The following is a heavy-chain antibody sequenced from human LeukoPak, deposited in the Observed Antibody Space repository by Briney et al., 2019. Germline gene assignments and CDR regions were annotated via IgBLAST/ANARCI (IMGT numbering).Heavy chain of an antibody. CDR3: ARDNYDFWSGTHYFDY. D-gene: IGHD3-3*01. CDR1: GFTFSSYS. J-gene: IGHJ4*02. Sequence: GGSLRLSCAASGFTFSSYSMNWVRQAPGKGLEWVPSISSSSSYIYYADSVKGRFTISRDNSKNTLYLQMNSLRAEDTAVYYCARDNYDFWSGTHYFDYWGQGTLVTVSS. CDR2: ISSSSSYI. V-gene: IGHV3-21*04.